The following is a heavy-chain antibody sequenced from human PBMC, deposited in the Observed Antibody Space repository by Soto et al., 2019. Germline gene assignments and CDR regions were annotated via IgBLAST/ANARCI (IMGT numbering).Heavy chain of an antibody. D-gene: IGHD2-21*02. V-gene: IGHV1-3*01. CDR2: INAGNGNT. Sequence: SVKVSCNASGYTFTGYAMHWGRQAPGQRREWMGWINAGNGNTKYSQKFQGRVTITRDTSASTAYMELSSLRSEDTAVYYCARAVAVRDDFAYWGQGTLVTVSS. CDR3: ARAVAVRDDFAY. CDR1: GYTFTGYA. J-gene: IGHJ4*02.